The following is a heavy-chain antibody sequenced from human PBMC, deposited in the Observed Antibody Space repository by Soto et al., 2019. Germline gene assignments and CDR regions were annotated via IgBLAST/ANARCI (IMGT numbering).Heavy chain of an antibody. CDR1: GYSFTSYW. V-gene: IGHV5-10-1*01. CDR2: IDPSDSYT. CDR3: ASQMGRGVIGYGMDG. D-gene: IGHD3-10*01. Sequence: GESLKISCKGSGYSFTSYWISWVRQMPGKGLEWMGRIDPSDSYTNYSPSFQGHVTISADKSISTAYLQWSSLKASDTAMYYCASQMGRGVIGYGMDGWGQGTTVTVSS. J-gene: IGHJ6*02.